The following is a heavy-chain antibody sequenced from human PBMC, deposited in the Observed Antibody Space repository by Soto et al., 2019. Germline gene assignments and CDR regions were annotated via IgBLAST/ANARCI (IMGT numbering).Heavy chain of an antibody. V-gene: IGHV4-4*02. CDR2: IYHSGST. CDR3: ARDQNGSGNYYTRYFDY. J-gene: IGHJ4*02. CDR1: GGSINSRYW. D-gene: IGHD3-10*01. Sequence: SETLSLTCAVSGGSINSRYWWSWVRQSPRKGLEWIGEIYHSGSTNYNPSLKSRVTISVDKSKNQFSLNLSSVTAADTAVYYCARDQNGSGNYYTRYFDYWGQGTLVTVSS.